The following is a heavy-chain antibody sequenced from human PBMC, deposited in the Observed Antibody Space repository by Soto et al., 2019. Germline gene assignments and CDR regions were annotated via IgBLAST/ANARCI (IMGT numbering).Heavy chain of an antibody. Sequence: EVQLVESGGGLVQPGGYLRLSCVDSGFTFSSYWMSWVRQAPVKGLEWVGNIKQDGSEENYVDSLKGRFTISRDNAKNSMYLQMNSLRVEDTAVYYCARIAATGRGWDVWGQGTTVVVSS. CDR3: ARIAATGRGWDV. V-gene: IGHV3-7*01. J-gene: IGHJ6*02. D-gene: IGHD6-13*01. CDR1: GFTFSSYW. CDR2: IKQDGSEE.